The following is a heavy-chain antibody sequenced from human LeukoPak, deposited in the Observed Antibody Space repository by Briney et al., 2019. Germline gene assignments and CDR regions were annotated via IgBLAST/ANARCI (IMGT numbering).Heavy chain of an antibody. Sequence: ASVKVSCKASGYIFTKYVVHWVRQAPGQRPEWMGWIKAGNGDTKYSQNFQDRLTVTRDTSASTVYMELSSLTSEDTALYYCARDDCGDTCYPGGYWGQGTLVTVSS. J-gene: IGHJ4*02. V-gene: IGHV1-3*01. D-gene: IGHD2-21*01. CDR2: IKAGNGDT. CDR1: GYIFTKYV. CDR3: ARDDCGDTCYPGGY.